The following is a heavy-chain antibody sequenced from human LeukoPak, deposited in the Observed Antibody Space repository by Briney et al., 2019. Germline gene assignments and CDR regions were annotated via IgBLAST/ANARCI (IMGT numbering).Heavy chain of an antibody. Sequence: GGSLRLSCAASDFTFSSYSMNWVRQAPGKGLEWVSSIDSSGGYMFYADSVKGRFIISRDNAKDSLYLQMNSLRVEDTAVYYCLRGDRRDYWGQGTLVTVSS. J-gene: IGHJ4*02. CDR1: DFTFSSYS. CDR3: LRGDRRDY. V-gene: IGHV3-21*06. CDR2: IDSSGGYM.